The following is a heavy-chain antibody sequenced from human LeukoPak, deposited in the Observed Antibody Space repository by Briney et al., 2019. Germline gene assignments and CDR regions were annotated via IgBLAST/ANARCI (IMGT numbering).Heavy chain of an antibody. D-gene: IGHD3-16*02. Sequence: ASVKVSCKASGYIFSNHGISWVRQAPGQRLQWMGWVSAYNGNTKYAQNLQDRVTMTTDTSTSTVYMELRSLKADDTGVYYCARSSSSWGIYHYGMDVWGQGTTLTVAS. J-gene: IGHJ6*02. V-gene: IGHV1-18*01. CDR1: GYIFSNHG. CDR2: VSAYNGNT. CDR3: ARSSSSWGIYHYGMDV.